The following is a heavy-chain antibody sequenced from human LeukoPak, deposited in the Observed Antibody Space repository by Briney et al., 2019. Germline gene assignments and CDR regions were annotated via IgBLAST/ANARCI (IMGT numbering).Heavy chain of an antibody. D-gene: IGHD4-17*01. CDR3: ASLRDYGDYSRIYYFDY. CDR2: IYHSGST. Sequence: SETLSLTCTVSGGSISSYHWSWVRQPPGKGLEWIGEIYHSGSTNYNPSLKSRVTISVDKSKNQFSLKLSSVTAADTAVYYCASLRDYGDYSRIYYFDYWGQGTLVTVSS. J-gene: IGHJ4*02. V-gene: IGHV4-4*02. CDR1: GGSISSYH.